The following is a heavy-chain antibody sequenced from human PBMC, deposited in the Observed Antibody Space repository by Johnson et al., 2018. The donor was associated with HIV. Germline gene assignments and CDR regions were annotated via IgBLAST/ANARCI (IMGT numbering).Heavy chain of an antibody. CDR2: IWYDGSNE. V-gene: IGHV3-33*06. J-gene: IGHJ3*02. CDR1: GFTFSSYG. D-gene: IGHD3-3*01. CDR3: AKDSEVSGYQPDAFDI. Sequence: VLLLESGGGVVQPGRSLRLSCAASGFTFSSYGMHWVRQAPGKGLEWVAVIWYDGSNEHYADSVKGRFTISRDNSKNTLYLQMNSLRAEDTAVYYCAKDSEVSGYQPDAFDIWGQGTMVTVSS.